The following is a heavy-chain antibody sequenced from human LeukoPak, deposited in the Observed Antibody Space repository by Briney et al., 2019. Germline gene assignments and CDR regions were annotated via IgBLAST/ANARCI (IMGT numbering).Heavy chain of an antibody. CDR2: IRYTGST. CDR3: ARRYCNVNSCYPEGK. V-gene: IGHV4-39*01. D-gene: IGHD2-15*01. Sequence: PSETLSLTCTVSGGSISTSANYWEWIRQPPGKGLEWIGTIRYTGSTQYNPSLTSRVTVSSDTSNNQFSLKLTSVTAADTAVYYCARRYCNVNSCYPEGKWGQGTLVTVSS. J-gene: IGHJ4*02. CDR1: GGSISTSANY.